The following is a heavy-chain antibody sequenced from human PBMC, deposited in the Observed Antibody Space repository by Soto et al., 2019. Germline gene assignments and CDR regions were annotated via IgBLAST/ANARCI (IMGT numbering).Heavy chain of an antibody. D-gene: IGHD3-9*01. V-gene: IGHV3-33*01. CDR2: IWYDGSNK. Sequence: QVQLVESGGGVVQPGRSLRLSCVASGFTFSSYGMHWVRQAPGKGLEWVSVIWYDGSNKYYADSVKGRFTISRDNSKNTLYLQMSSLRAEDTAVYYCAREGGDILTGWLAFDMWGQGTMVTVSS. CDR3: AREGGDILTGWLAFDM. CDR1: GFTFSSYG. J-gene: IGHJ3*02.